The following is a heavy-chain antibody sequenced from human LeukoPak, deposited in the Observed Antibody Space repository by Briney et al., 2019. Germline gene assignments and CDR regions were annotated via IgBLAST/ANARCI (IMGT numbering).Heavy chain of an antibody. V-gene: IGHV3-7*01. J-gene: IGHJ2*01. CDR1: GFTFSSYW. CDR2: IKQDGSEK. CDR3: ARDHFFPWEGSGWAYWYFDL. Sequence: GGSLRLSCAASGFTFSSYWMSWVRRAPGKGLEWGASIKQDGSEKYYVDSVKGRFTISRDNAKNSLYLQMNSLRAEDTAVYYCARDHFFPWEGSGWAYWYFDLWGRGTLVTVSS. D-gene: IGHD6-19*01.